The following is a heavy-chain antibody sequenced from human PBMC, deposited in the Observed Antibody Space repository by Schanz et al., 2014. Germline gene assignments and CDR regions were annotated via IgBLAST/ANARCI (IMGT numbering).Heavy chain of an antibody. CDR3: VRDILHRVYDSGSP. CDR2: ISGSGGST. D-gene: IGHD3-10*01. CDR1: GFSFSSYA. V-gene: IGHV3-23*04. J-gene: IGHJ5*02. Sequence: EVQLVESGGGLVQPGGSLRLSCATSGFSFSSYAINWVRQAPGKGLEWVSAISGSGGSTYYADSVRGRFTISRDNSKNLLYLQMNSLRAEDTAVYYCVRDILHRVYDSGSPWGQGTLVTVSS.